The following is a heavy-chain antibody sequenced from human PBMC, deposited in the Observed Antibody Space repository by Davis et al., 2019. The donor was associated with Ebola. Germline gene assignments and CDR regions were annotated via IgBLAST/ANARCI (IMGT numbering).Heavy chain of an antibody. D-gene: IGHD2-21*02. J-gene: IGHJ4*02. CDR3: AKDPCGGDCPYF. V-gene: IGHV3-23*01. Sequence: GESLKISCAASGFTLSSYAMSWVRQAPGKGLEWVSVISGSDGNTYYAGSVKGRFTISRDISKNTLYLQMNSLRAEDTAVYYCAKDPCGGDCPYFWGQGTKVTVSS. CDR2: ISGSDGNT. CDR1: GFTLSSYA.